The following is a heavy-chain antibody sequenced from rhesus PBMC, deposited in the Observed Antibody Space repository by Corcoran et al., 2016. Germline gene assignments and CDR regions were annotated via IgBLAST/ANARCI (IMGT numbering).Heavy chain of an antibody. J-gene: IGHJ4*01. CDR2: INGNSGST. V-gene: IGHV4-80*01. Sequence: QVQLQESGPGLVKPSETLSLTCAVSGGSFSSYWWSWIRQPPGKGLEWIGEINGNSGSTNYNPSLKSRVTISEDASKNQFSLKLSSVTAADTAVYYCARNFGWSLGYWGQGVLVTVSS. D-gene: IGHD6-37*01. CDR1: GGSFSSYW. CDR3: ARNFGWSLGY.